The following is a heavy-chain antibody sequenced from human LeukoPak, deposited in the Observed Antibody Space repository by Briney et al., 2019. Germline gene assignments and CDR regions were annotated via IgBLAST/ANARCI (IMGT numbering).Heavy chain of an antibody. CDR2: IHYSGST. V-gene: IGHV4-59*12. D-gene: IGHD6-19*01. J-gene: IGHJ6*03. CDR1: GGSISSYY. Sequence: SETLSLTCTVSGGSISSYYWSWIRQPPGKGLVWIGYIHYSGSTNYNPSLKSRVTISVDTSKNQFSLKLSSVTAADTAVYYCARRSGGSSGWYYYYYMDVWGKGTTVTVSS. CDR3: ARRSGGSSGWYYYYYMDV.